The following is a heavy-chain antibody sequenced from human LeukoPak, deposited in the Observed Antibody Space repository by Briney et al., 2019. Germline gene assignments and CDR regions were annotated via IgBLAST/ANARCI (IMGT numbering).Heavy chain of an antibody. V-gene: IGHV1-2*02. D-gene: IGHD5-18*01. CDR2: INPNSGGA. CDR3: ARVYSYDEFDY. J-gene: IGHJ4*02. Sequence: ASVKVSCKASGYTFTGYYMHWVRQAPGQGLEWMGWINPNSGGANYAQKFQGRVTMTGDTSISTAYMELSRLRSDDTAVYYCARVYSYDEFDYWGQGTLVTVSS. CDR1: GYTFTGYY.